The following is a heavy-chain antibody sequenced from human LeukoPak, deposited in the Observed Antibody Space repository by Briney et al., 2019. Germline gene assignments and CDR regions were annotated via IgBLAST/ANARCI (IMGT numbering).Heavy chain of an antibody. J-gene: IGHJ4*02. CDR3: AKEPFPLHGYYTMLYFDY. Sequence: SETLSLTCAVYGGSFSGYYWSWIRQPPGKGLEWIGEINHSGSTSYKSSLKSRVTISIDTSKNQFSLKLSSVTAADTAVYYCAKEPFPLHGYYTMLYFDYWGQGTLVTVSS. V-gene: IGHV4-34*01. D-gene: IGHD3-3*01. CDR1: GGSFSGYY. CDR2: INHSGST.